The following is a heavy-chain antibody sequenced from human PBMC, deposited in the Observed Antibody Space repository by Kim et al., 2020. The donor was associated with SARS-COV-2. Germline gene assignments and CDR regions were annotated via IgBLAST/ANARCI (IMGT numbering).Heavy chain of an antibody. CDR3: ATGDVALAPYYYYYGMDV. CDR2: FDPEDGET. D-gene: IGHD2-21*01. Sequence: ASVKVSCKVSGYTLTELSMHWVRQAPGKGLEWMGGFDPEDGETIYAQKFQDRVTMTEDTSTDTAYMELSSLRSEDTAVYYCATGDVALAPYYYYYGMDVWGQGTTVTVSS. CDR1: GYTLTELS. V-gene: IGHV1-24*01. J-gene: IGHJ6*02.